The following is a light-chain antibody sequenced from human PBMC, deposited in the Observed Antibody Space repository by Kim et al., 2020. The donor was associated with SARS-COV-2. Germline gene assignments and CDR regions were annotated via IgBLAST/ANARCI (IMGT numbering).Light chain of an antibody. CDR2: DAS. CDR1: QSVSSY. Sequence: PGERATLSCRASQSVSSYLAWYQQKPGQAPRLLIYDASNRATGIPARFSGSGSGTDFTLTISSLEPEDFAVYYCQQRSNWLTFGGGTKVAI. CDR3: QQRSNWLT. J-gene: IGKJ4*01. V-gene: IGKV3-11*01.